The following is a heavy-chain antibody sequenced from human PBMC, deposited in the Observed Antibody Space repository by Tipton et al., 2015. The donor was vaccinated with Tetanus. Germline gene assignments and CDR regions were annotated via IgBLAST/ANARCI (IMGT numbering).Heavy chain of an antibody. D-gene: IGHD2-2*01. CDR2: INHSGST. V-gene: IGHV4-34*01. J-gene: IGHJ5*02. CDR1: GGSFSGYY. CDR3: ARGFVVVPAAIAPLYNWFDP. Sequence: TLSLTCAVYGGSFSGYYWSWIRQPPGKGLEWIGEINHSGSTNYNPSLKSRVTISVDTSKNQFSLKLSSVTAADTAVYYCARGFVVVPAAIAPLYNWFDPWGQGTLVTVSS.